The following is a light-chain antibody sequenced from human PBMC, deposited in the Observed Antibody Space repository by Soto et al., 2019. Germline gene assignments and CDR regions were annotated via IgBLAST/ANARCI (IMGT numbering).Light chain of an antibody. Sequence: DIQMTQSPATLSASVGDRVTITCPASQSVSSWLAWYQQKPGKAPNLLIYDASNLESGVPLRFSGSGSGTEFTLTISSLQPDDFATYYCQQYNQYSWTFGQGTKVEVK. CDR3: QQYNQYSWT. V-gene: IGKV1-5*01. J-gene: IGKJ1*01. CDR2: DAS. CDR1: QSVSSW.